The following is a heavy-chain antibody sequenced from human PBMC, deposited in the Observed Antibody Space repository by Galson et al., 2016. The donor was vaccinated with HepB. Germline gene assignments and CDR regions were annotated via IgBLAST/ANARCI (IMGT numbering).Heavy chain of an antibody. V-gene: IGHV3-23*01. CDR1: EFTFSSYA. CDR2: ISHNGVGT. D-gene: IGHD6-13*01. CDR3: AKDLWTGQQLAYYFDY. J-gene: IGHJ4*02. Sequence: SLRLSCAASEFTFSSYAMSWVRQAPGEGMEWVSCISHNGVGTFYADSVKGRFTISRDNSKNTVYLQMNSLGDDDTAVYYCAKDLWTGQQLAYYFDYWGQGTLVTVSS.